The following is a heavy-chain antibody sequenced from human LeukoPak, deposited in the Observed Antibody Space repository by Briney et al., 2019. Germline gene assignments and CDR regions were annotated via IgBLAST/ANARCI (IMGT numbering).Heavy chain of an antibody. CDR2: ISSSSYI. CDR3: ARDFVTIFGVVIYFDY. CDR1: GFTFSSYS. J-gene: IGHJ4*02. D-gene: IGHD3-3*01. Sequence: GGSLRLSCAASGFTFSSYSMNWVRQAPGKGLEWVSSISSSSYIYYADSVKGRFTISRDNAKNSLYLQMNSLRAEDTAVYYCARDFVTIFGVVIYFDYWGQGTLVTVSS. V-gene: IGHV3-21*01.